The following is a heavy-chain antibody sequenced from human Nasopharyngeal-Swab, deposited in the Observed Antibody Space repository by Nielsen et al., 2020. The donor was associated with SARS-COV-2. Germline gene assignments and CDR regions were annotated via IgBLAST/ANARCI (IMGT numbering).Heavy chain of an antibody. Sequence: ASVKVSCKASGYTFTSYYMHWVRQAPGQGLEWMGIINPSGGSTGYAQKFQGRVTMTRDTSTSTVYMELSSLRSEDTAVYYCARRGDYYDSSGYMYYFDYWGQGTLVTVSS. V-gene: IGHV1-46*01. J-gene: IGHJ4*02. D-gene: IGHD3-22*01. CDR2: INPSGGST. CDR1: GYTFTSYY. CDR3: ARRGDYYDSSGYMYYFDY.